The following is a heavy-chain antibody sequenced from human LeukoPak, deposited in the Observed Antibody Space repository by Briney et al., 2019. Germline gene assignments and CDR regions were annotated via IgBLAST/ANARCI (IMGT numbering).Heavy chain of an antibody. CDR1: GASFNSYY. CDR3: ATGITKRDPIVVVPADIRVAQSFDN. J-gene: IGHJ4*02. CDR2: INHSGST. D-gene: IGHD2-2*01. Sequence: SETLSLTCTVYGASFNSYYWNWIRQPPGKGLEWIGEINHSGSTSYNPSLKSRVTISVDTSNNQFYLTLSSVTAADTAVYYCATGITKRDPIVVVPADIRVAQSFDNWGQGTLVAVSS. V-gene: IGHV4-34*01.